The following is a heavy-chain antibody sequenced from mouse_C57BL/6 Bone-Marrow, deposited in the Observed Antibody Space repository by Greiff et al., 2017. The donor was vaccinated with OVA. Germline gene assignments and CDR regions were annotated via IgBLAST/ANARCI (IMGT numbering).Heavy chain of an antibody. CDR2: IWRGGST. CDR1: GFSLTSSG. Sequence: VMLVESGPGLVQPSQSLSITCTVSGFSLTSSGVHWVRQSPGKGLEWLGVIWRGGSTDYNAAFMSRLSITKDNSKSQVFFKMNSLQADDTAIYYCAKIYCDYGGYAMDYWGQGTSVTVSS. J-gene: IGHJ4*01. CDR3: AKIYCDYGGYAMDY. V-gene: IGHV2-5*01. D-gene: IGHD2-4*01.